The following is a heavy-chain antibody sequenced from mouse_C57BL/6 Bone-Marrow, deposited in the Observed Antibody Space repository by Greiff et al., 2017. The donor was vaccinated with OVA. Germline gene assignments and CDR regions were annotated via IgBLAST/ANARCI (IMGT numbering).Heavy chain of an antibody. D-gene: IGHD2-1*01. CDR2: IRSKSNNYAT. CDR1: GFSFNTYA. V-gene: IGHV10-1*01. J-gene: IGHJ4*01. Sequence: EVKVVESGGGLVQPKGSLTISCAASGFSFNTYAMNWVRQAPGKGLEWVGRIRSKSNNYATYYADSVKDRFTISRDDSENMLYLQMNNMKTEDTANYYCVRHRGNFDYAMDYCGQGTSVTVSS. CDR3: VRHRGNFDYAMDY.